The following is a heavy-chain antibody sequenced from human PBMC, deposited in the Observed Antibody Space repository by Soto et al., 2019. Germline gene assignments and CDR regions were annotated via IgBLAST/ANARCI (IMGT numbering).Heavy chain of an antibody. CDR3: ATQGLPNYYSYGMDV. Sequence: QVQLVQSGAEVKKPGSSVKVSCKASGGTFSSYAISWVRQAPGQGLEWMGGIIPIFGTANYAQKFQGRVTMTANESTSTAYMERSSLRSEDTAVYYCATQGLPNYYSYGMDVWGQGTTVTVSS. CDR2: IIPIFGTA. D-gene: IGHD5-18*01. CDR1: GGTFSSYA. V-gene: IGHV1-69*12. J-gene: IGHJ6*02.